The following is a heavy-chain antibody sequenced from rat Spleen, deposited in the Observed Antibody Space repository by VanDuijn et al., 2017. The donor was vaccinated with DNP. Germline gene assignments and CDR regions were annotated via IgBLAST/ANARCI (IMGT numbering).Heavy chain of an antibody. Sequence: EVQLVESGGGLVQPGGSLRLSCAASGFTFSNFGLHWIRQAPKKGLEWVATITTSGDSTSSPDSVKGRFTISRDNAKNTLYLQMNSLRSEDTATYYCARGWRSYFDYWGQGVMVTVSS. CDR2: ITTSGDST. D-gene: IGHD4-2*01. V-gene: IGHV5-19*01. J-gene: IGHJ2*01. CDR1: GFTFSNFG. CDR3: ARGWRSYFDY.